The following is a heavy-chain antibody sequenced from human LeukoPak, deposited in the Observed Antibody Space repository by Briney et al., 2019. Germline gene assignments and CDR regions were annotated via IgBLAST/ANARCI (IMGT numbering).Heavy chain of an antibody. V-gene: IGHV1-2*02. CDR2: INPNNAGT. D-gene: IGHD1-26*01. Sequence: ASVKVSCKASGYTFTGSYMHWVRQAPGQGLEWMGWINPNNAGTNYAQKFQGRVTMTRDTSTSTAYMDLSRRTSDDTAVYYCARRVVPTASLVYWGQGTLVTVSS. CDR1: GYTFTGSY. J-gene: IGHJ4*02. CDR3: ARRVVPTASLVY.